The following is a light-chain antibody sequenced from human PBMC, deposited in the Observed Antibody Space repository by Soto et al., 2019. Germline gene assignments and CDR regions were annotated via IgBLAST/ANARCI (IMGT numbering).Light chain of an antibody. CDR1: QGISSF. J-gene: IGKJ4*01. V-gene: IGKV1-9*01. CDR3: QQLNSYPLT. CDR2: EAS. Sequence: DIQLTQSPSFLSASVGDRVTITCLASQGISSFLAWFQQKPGKAPKLLIYEASTLQSGVPSRFSGSGSGTEFTLTISSLQPEDFATYYCQQLNSYPLTFGGGTKVEIK.